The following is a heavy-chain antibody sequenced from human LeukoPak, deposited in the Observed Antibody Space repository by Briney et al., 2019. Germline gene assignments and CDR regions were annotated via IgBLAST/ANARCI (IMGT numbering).Heavy chain of an antibody. CDR3: VRVYYFGSGSYSSYYYYMDV. J-gene: IGHJ6*03. V-gene: IGHV3-30*02. CDR2: IRSDGSSN. CDR1: GFTFSSHG. D-gene: IGHD3-10*01. Sequence: TGGSLRLSCAASGFTFSSHGMHWVRQAPGKGLEWVTFIRSDGSSNYYGDSVKGRFTLSRDNFKNTLSLQMNSLRAEDTAVYYCVRVYYFGSGSYSSYYYYMDVWGKGTTVTVSS.